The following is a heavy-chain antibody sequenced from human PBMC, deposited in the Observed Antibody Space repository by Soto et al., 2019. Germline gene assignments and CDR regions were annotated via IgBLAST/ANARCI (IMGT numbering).Heavy chain of an antibody. CDR2: IWYDGSNK. CDR3: ARDLYCSGGSCYGRLYYYYGMDV. D-gene: IGHD2-15*01. V-gene: IGHV3-33*01. CDR1: GFTFSSYG. Sequence: QVQLVESGGGVVQPGRSLRLSCAASGFTFSSYGMHWVRQAPGKGLEWVAVIWYDGSNKYYADSVKGRFTISRDNSKNTLYLQMNSLRAEDTAVYYCARDLYCSGGSCYGRLYYYYGMDVWGQGTTVTVSS. J-gene: IGHJ6*02.